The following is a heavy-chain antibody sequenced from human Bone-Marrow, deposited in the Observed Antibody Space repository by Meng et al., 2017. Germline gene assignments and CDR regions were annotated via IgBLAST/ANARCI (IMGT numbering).Heavy chain of an antibody. D-gene: IGHD5-18*01. CDR2: VNPNSGGT. J-gene: IGHJ4*02. CDR1: GYTFTSYC. CDR3: SRDAAVDTARGDY. Sequence: QVQRVESGAGLVKPWASVSVTCKASGYTFTSYCKHWGRQCPGHGIGWMGRVNPNSGGTTYAHQSHGSGAITTVASINTDYTVQRRLRSDATAVEYCSRDAAVDTARGDYWGQGTLVTVSS. V-gene: IGHV1-2*02.